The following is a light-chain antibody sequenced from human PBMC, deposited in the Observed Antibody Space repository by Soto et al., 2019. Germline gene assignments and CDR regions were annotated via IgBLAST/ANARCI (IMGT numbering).Light chain of an antibody. Sequence: QSVLTQPASVSGSPGQSITISCTGANSDVGGYNYVSWYQQHPGKAPEPMIYEVSHRPSGVSNRFSGSKSGNTASLTISGLQAEDEAEYYCSSYTNINTRACVFGTGTKVTVL. J-gene: IGLJ1*01. CDR2: EVS. V-gene: IGLV2-14*01. CDR1: NSDVGGYNY. CDR3: SSYTNINTRACV.